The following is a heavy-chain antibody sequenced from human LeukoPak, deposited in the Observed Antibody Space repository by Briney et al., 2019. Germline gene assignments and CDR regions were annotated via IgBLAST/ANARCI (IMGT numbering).Heavy chain of an antibody. CDR2: INHSGST. Sequence: PSETLSLTCAVYGGSFSGYYWSWIRQPPGKGLEWIGEINHSGSTNYNPSLKSRVTISVDTSKNQFSLKLSSVTAADTAVYYCARGVYYYDSSGVMDYWGQGTLVTVSS. J-gene: IGHJ4*02. D-gene: IGHD3-22*01. CDR1: GGSFSGYY. CDR3: ARGVYYYDSSGVMDY. V-gene: IGHV4-34*01.